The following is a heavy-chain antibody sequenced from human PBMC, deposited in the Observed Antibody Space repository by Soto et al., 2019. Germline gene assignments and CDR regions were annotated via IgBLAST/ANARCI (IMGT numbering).Heavy chain of an antibody. CDR1: GFTFSSYW. CDR2: INSDGSST. V-gene: IGHV3-74*01. CDR3: AIRASYYDSSGYFDY. D-gene: IGHD3-22*01. Sequence: EVQLVESGGGLVQPGGSLRLSCAASGFTFSSYWMHWVRQAPGKGLVWVSRINSDGSSTSYADSVKGRFTISRDNAKNTLYLQMNSLRTEDTAVYYCAIRASYYDSSGYFDYWGQGTLVTVSS. J-gene: IGHJ4*02.